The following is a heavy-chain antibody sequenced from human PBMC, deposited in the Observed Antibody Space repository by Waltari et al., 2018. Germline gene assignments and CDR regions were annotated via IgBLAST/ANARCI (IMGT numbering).Heavy chain of an antibody. J-gene: IGHJ4*02. Sequence: QVQLVQSGAEVKKPGTSVKVSCKASGGTFSGYAISWVRQAPGQGLGWMGGITPTVGRANYAQKFQGRVTMTADESTSTAYMELSSLRSEDTAVYYCARGLGIFGVVANFDFWGQGTLVTVSS. CDR1: GGTFSGYA. CDR3: ARGLGIFGVVANFDF. CDR2: ITPTVGRA. D-gene: IGHD3-3*01. V-gene: IGHV1-69*12.